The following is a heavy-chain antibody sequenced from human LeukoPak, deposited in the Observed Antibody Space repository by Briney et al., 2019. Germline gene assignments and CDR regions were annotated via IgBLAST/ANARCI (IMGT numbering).Heavy chain of an antibody. V-gene: IGHV4-30-4*01. Sequence: SQTLSLTCTVSGVSISSGDYYWSWIRQPPGKGLEWIGYIYYSGSTYYNPSLKSRVTISVDTSKNQFSLKLSSVTAADTAVYYCARGVTIFGVAPGFDPWGQGTLVTVSS. CDR1: GVSISSGDYY. CDR2: IYYSGST. D-gene: IGHD3-3*01. J-gene: IGHJ5*02. CDR3: ARGVTIFGVAPGFDP.